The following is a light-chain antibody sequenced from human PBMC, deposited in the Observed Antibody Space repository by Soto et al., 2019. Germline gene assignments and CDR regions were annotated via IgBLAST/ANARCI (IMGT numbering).Light chain of an antibody. Sequence: QSVLTQPASVSGSPGQSITISCTGTSSDVGSYNLVSWYQQHPGKAPKLMIYEGSKRPSGVSNRFSGSKSGNTASLTISGLQAEDEADYYCCSYAGLFGGGTKVTVL. J-gene: IGLJ3*02. CDR2: EGS. CDR3: CSYAGL. V-gene: IGLV2-23*01. CDR1: SSDVGSYNL.